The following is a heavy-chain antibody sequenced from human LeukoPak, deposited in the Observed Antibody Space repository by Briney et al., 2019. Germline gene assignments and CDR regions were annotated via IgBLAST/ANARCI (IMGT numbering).Heavy chain of an antibody. J-gene: IGHJ4*02. CDR3: AREVEYDFWSGYYPFDY. CDR2: INHSGST. Sequence: SETLSLTCIVSGGSISSYYWSWIRQPPGKGLEWIGEINHSGSTNYNPSFKSRVTISVDTSKNQFSLKLSSVTAADTAVYYCAREVEYDFWSGYYPFDYWGQGTLVTVSS. D-gene: IGHD3-3*01. V-gene: IGHV4-34*01. CDR1: GGSISSYY.